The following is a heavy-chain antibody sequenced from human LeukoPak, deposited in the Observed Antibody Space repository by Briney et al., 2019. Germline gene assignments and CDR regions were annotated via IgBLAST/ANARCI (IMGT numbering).Heavy chain of an antibody. Sequence: GASVKVSGKASSYSFTSYGISGVRQAPGQGLEWMGWISAYNGNTNYAQKLQGRVTMTTDTSTSTAYMELRSLRFDDTAVYYCARSSSGWYDYYGMDVWGQGTKVTVPS. CDR3: ARSSSGWYDYYGMDV. D-gene: IGHD6-19*01. CDR1: SYSFTSYG. J-gene: IGHJ6*02. V-gene: IGHV1-18*01. CDR2: ISAYNGNT.